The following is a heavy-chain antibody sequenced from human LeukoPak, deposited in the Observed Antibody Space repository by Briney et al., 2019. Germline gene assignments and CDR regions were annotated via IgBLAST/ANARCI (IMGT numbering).Heavy chain of an antibody. D-gene: IGHD6-19*01. CDR1: GFTFSSYS. J-gene: IGHJ4*02. V-gene: IGHV3-21*01. CDR2: IGSSSSYI. CDR3: ARDPIAVAGKVFDY. Sequence: GGSLRLSCAASGFTFSSYSMNWVRQAPGKGLEWVSSIGSSSSYIYYADSVKGRFTISRDNAKNSLYLQMNSLRAEDTAVYYCARDPIAVAGKVFDYWGQGTLVTVSS.